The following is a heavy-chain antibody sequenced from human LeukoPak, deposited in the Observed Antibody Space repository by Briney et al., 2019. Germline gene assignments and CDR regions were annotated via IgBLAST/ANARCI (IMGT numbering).Heavy chain of an antibody. CDR2: IYYSGST. Sequence: PSETLSLTCTLSGGSISSYYWSWIRQPPGKGLEWIGYIYYSGSTNYNPSLKSRVTISVDTSKNQFSLKLSSVTAADTAVYYCARRAGAAFDYWGQGTLVTVSS. CDR1: GGSISSYY. J-gene: IGHJ4*02. D-gene: IGHD1-26*01. V-gene: IGHV4-59*08. CDR3: ARRAGAAFDY.